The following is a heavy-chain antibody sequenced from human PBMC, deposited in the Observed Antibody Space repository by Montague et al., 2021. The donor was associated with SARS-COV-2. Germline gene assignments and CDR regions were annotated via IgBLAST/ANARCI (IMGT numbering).Heavy chain of an antibody. CDR3: ARVFATVGAMDRNDY. CDR1: GFSFSSYE. Sequence: SLRLSCAASGFSFSSYEMNWVRQAPGKGLEWVSYISSSGSTIYYADSVKGRFTISRDNAKNSLYRQMNSLRAEDTAVYYCARVFATVGAMDRNDYWGQGTLVTVSS. V-gene: IGHV3-48*03. CDR2: ISSSGSTI. D-gene: IGHD1-26*01. J-gene: IGHJ4*02.